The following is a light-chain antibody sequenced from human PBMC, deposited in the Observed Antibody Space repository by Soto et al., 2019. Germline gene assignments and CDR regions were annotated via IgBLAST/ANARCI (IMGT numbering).Light chain of an antibody. J-gene: IGLJ2*01. Sequence: QSALTQPPSASGSPGQSVTISCTGTSSDVGNYDYVSWYQQHPGKAPKLMIYEVSKRPSGVPDRFSGSKSGNTASLTVSGLQAEDEADNYCSSYAGSTNLVFGGGTKLTVL. V-gene: IGLV2-8*01. CDR3: SSYAGSTNLV. CDR1: SSDVGNYDY. CDR2: EVS.